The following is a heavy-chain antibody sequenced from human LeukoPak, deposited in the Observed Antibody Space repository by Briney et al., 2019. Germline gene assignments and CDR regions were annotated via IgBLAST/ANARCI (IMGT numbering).Heavy chain of an antibody. V-gene: IGHV3-74*01. CDR2: IKSDGSST. CDR1: GFTFSNYW. J-gene: IGHJ4*02. Sequence: AGGSLRLSCAASGFTFSNYWMHWVRQAPGKGPVWVSRIKSDGSSTRFAASVQGRFTISRDNGKNTVYLQMNSLRAEDTAVYYCARGGDTSNWYPGYFDYWGQGALVTVSS. CDR3: ARGGDTSNWYPGYFDY. D-gene: IGHD6-13*01.